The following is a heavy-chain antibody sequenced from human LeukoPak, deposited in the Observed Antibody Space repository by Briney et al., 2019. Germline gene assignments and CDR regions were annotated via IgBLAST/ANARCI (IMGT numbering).Heavy chain of an antibody. Sequence: SVTLSLTCAVSGGSIGSSNWWSWVRQPPGKGLEWIGEIYHSGSTNYNPSLKSRVTISVDKSKNQFSLKLSSVTAADTAVYYCASWGGYCSSTSCFPMDVWGQGTTVTVSS. J-gene: IGHJ6*02. V-gene: IGHV4-4*02. CDR2: IYHSGST. CDR3: ASWGGYCSSTSCFPMDV. D-gene: IGHD2-2*01. CDR1: GGSIGSSNW.